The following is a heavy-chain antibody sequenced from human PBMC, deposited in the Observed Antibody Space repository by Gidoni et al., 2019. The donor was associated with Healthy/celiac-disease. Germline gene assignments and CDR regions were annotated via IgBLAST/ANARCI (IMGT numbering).Heavy chain of an antibody. V-gene: IGHV3-9*01. J-gene: IGHJ4*02. CDR2: ISWNSGSI. CDR1: GFTFDDYA. Sequence: EVQLVESGGGLVQPGRSLRLSCAASGFTFDDYAMHWVRQAPGKGLEWVSGISWNSGSIGYADSVKGRFTISRDNAKNSLYLQMNSLRAEDTALYYCAKAEDIVVVPAAIEGGWGQGTLVTVSS. D-gene: IGHD2-2*01. CDR3: AKAEDIVVVPAAIEGG.